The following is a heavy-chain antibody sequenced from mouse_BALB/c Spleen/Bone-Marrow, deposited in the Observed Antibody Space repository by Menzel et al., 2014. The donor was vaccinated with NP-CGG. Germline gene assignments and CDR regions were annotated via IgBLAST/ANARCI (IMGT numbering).Heavy chain of an antibody. CDR1: GFSLTSFG. J-gene: IGHJ4*01. CDR3: TRNWDDYAMDY. CDR2: LWSGGST. V-gene: IGHV2-2*02. D-gene: IGHD4-1*01. Sequence: VQLQESGPGLVQPSQSLSITCTVSGFSLTSFGIHWVRQSPGKGLEWLGVLWSGGSTDYNAAFISRLSISKDNSKSQVFFKMNSLQANDTAIYYCTRNWDDYAMDYWGQGTSVTVSS.